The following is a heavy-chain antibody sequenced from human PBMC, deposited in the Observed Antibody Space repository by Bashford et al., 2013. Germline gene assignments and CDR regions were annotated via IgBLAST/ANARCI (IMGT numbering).Heavy chain of an antibody. V-gene: IGHV3-13*04. J-gene: IGHJ5*02. Sequence: FDMHWVRQATGKGLEWVSAIGTVGDTYYLGSVKGRFTISRENAKNSLYLQMNSLRAEDTAVYYCTRAYLRTGTGRGWFDPWGQGTLVTVSS. CDR3: TRAYLRTGTGRGWFDP. D-gene: IGHD1-7*01. CDR2: IGTVGDT. CDR1: FD.